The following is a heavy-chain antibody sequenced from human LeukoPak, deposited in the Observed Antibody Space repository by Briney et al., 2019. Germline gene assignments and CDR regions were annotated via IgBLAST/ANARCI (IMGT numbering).Heavy chain of an antibody. CDR3: ARGLSRGFDN. CDR1: GGSISSGSNY. V-gene: IGHV4-61*02. CDR2: LYSSGST. Sequence: SETLSLTCTVSGGSISSGSNYWSWIRQPAGKGLEWIGRLYSSGSTNYNPSLKSRVTISVDTSKNQFSLKLSSVTAADTAVYYCARGLSRGFDNWGQGTLVTVSS. J-gene: IGHJ4*02.